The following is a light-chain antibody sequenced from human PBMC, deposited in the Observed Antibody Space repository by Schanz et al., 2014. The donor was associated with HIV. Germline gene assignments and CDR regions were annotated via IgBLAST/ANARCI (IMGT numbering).Light chain of an antibody. CDR3: SSYAGSRIRV. Sequence: QSALTQPASVSGSPGQSITITCTGTSSDIGSHNYVSWYRQQAGKAPKLIIYDVDNRPSGVSNRLSGSKSANTASLTVSGLQAEDEADYYCSSYAGSRIRVFGGGTKLTVL. CDR2: DVD. V-gene: IGLV2-14*01. J-gene: IGLJ3*02. CDR1: SSDIGSHNY.